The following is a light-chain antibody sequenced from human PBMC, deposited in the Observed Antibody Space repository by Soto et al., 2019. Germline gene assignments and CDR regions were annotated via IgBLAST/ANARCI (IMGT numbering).Light chain of an antibody. J-gene: IGKJ1*01. CDR2: GAS. V-gene: IGKV3-20*01. Sequence: VLTQPPGTLTSSPGERATLSCRASQSVSSNYLAWYQQKPGQAPRLLIYGASSRATGIPDRFSGSGSGTDFTLTISRLEPEDFAVYYCQQYGSSLRTFGQGTKVDI. CDR1: QSVSSNY. CDR3: QQYGSSLRT.